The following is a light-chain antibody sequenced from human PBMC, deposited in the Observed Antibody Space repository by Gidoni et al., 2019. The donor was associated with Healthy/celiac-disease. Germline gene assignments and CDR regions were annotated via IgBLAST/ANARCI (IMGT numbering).Light chain of an antibody. Sequence: DIQMTQSPSTLSASVGDRVTITCRASQSISSWLAWYQQKPGKAPKLLIYKASSLESGVPSRFIGSGSGTEFPLTISSLQPDDFATYYCQQYNSYLFTFGPGTKVDIK. CDR2: KAS. V-gene: IGKV1-5*03. CDR3: QQYNSYLFT. CDR1: QSISSW. J-gene: IGKJ3*01.